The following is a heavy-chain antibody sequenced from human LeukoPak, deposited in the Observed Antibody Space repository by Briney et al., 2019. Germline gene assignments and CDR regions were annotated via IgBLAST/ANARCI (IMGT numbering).Heavy chain of an antibody. CDR3: ARDMRSWIQLWYLDY. J-gene: IGHJ4*02. V-gene: IGHV1-2*02. CDR1: GYTFTGYY. D-gene: IGHD5-18*01. CDR2: INPNSGGT. Sequence: ASVKVSCKASGYTFTGYYMHWVRQAPGQGLEWMGWINPNSGGTNYAQKFQGRVTMTRDTSISTAYMELSRLRSDDTAVYYCARDMRSWIQLWYLDYWGQGNLVTVSS.